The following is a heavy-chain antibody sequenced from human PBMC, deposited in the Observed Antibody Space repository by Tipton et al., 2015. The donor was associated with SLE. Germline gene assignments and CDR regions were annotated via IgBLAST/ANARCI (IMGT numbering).Heavy chain of an antibody. J-gene: IGHJ4*02. CDR2: INPNSGGT. V-gene: IGHV1-2*02. D-gene: IGHD4-17*01. Sequence: QLVQSGAEVKKPGASVKVSCKASGYTFTGYYMHWVRQAPGQGLEWMGWINPNSGGTNYAQKFQGRVTMTRDTSISTAYMELSRLRSDDTAVYYCARDRFRRDYGDYWYYFDSWGQGTLVTVSS. CDR3: ARDRFRRDYGDYWYYFDS. CDR1: GYTFTGYY.